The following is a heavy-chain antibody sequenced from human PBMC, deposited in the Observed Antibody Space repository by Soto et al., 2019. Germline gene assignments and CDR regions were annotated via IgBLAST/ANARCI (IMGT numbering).Heavy chain of an antibody. CDR3: ARDNMGYSSGWIDY. D-gene: IGHD6-19*01. J-gene: IGHJ4*02. CDR2: IWYDGSNK. V-gene: IGHV3-33*01. Sequence: QVQLVESGGGVVQPGRSLRLSCAASGFTFSSYGMHWVRQAPGKGLEWVAVIWYDGSNKYYADSVKGRFTISRDNSKNTLYLQMNSLRAEDTAVYYCARDNMGYSSGWIDYWGQGTLVTVSS. CDR1: GFTFSSYG.